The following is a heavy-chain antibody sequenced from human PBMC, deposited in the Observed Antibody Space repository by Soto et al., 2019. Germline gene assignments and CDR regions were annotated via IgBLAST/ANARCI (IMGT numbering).Heavy chain of an antibody. CDR2: IYYSGST. CDR1: GGSISSGGYY. CDR3: ARAYSGYDYYYYYGMDV. V-gene: IGHV4-31*03. J-gene: IGHJ6*02. Sequence: QVQLQESGPGLVKPSQTLSLTCTVSGGSISSGGYYWSWIRQHPGKGLEWIGYIYYSGSTYYNPSLKSRVTISVDTSKNQFSLKLSSVTAADTAVSYCARAYSGYDYYYYYGMDVWGQGTTVTVSS. D-gene: IGHD5-12*01.